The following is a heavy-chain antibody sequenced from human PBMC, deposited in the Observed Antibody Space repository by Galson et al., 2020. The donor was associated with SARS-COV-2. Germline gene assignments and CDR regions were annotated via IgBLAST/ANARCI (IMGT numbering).Heavy chain of an antibody. CDR3: ARGLVVVAATAGPKYYYYGMDV. D-gene: IGHD2-15*01. CDR2: ISAYNGNT. J-gene: IGHJ6*02. CDR1: GYTFTSYG. V-gene: IGHV1-18*01. Sequence: ASVKVSCKASGYTFTSYGISWVRQAPGQGLEWMGWISAYNGNTNYAQKLQGRVTMTTDTSTSTAYMELRSLRSDDTAVYYCARGLVVVAATAGPKYYYYGMDVWGQGTTVTVSS.